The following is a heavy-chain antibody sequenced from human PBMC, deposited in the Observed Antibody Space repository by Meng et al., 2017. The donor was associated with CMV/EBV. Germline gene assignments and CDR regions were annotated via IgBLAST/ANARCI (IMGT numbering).Heavy chain of an antibody. J-gene: IGHJ3*02. CDR3: AKDCESSGNDAFDI. V-gene: IGHV3-21*04. CDR1: GFTFSSYS. Sequence: GESLKISCAASGFTFSSYSMNWVRQAPGNGLEWVSSISSSSTYMYYADSVKGRFTISRDNSKNTLYLQMNSLRAEDTAVYYCAKDCESSGNDAFDIRGQGTMVTVSS. CDR2: ISSSSTYM. D-gene: IGHD3-22*01.